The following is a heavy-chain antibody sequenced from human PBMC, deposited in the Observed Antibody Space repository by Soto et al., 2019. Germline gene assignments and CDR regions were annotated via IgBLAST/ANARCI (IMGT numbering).Heavy chain of an antibody. J-gene: IGHJ4*02. V-gene: IGHV3-30*03. CDR3: ATTSFDY. Sequence: QVQLVESGGGVVQPGRSLRLSCAASGFTFSSYGMHWVRQAPGKGLEWVAVISYDGSNKYYVDSVKGRFTISRDNSKNTLSLQMNSLRAEDTAVYYWATTSFDYWGQGTLVTVSS. CDR2: ISYDGSNK. CDR1: GFTFSSYG.